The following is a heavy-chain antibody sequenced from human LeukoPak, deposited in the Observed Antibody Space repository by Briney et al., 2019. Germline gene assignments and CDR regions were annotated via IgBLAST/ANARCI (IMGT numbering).Heavy chain of an antibody. CDR1: GGSISSYY. V-gene: IGHV4-59*01. CDR3: ARDRITIFGVVRNWFDP. D-gene: IGHD3-3*01. CDR2: IYYSGST. Sequence: SETLSLTCTVSGGSISSYYWSWIRQPPGKGLEWIGYIYYSGSTNYNPSLKSRVTISVDTSKNQFSLKLSSVTAADTAVYYCARDRITIFGVVRNWFDPWGQGTLVTVSS. J-gene: IGHJ5*02.